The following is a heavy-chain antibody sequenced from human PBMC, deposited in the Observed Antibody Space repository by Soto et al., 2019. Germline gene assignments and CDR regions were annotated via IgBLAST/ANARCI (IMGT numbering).Heavy chain of an antibody. J-gene: IGHJ4*02. D-gene: IGHD3-10*01. CDR3: ARDRYYSLAPAFDY. CDR2: ISSSSSTI. Sequence: GGSLRLSCAASGFTFSSYSMNWVRQAPGKGLEWVSYISSSSSTIYYADSVKGRFTISRDNAKNSLYLQMNSLRAEDTAVYYCARDRYYSLAPAFDYWGQGTLVTVSS. CDR1: GFTFSSYS. V-gene: IGHV3-48*01.